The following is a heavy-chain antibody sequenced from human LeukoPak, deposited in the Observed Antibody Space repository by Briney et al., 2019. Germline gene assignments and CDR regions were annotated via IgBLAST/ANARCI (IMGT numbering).Heavy chain of an antibody. CDR1: GFTFSSYW. CDR3: ARDYDHYDFWSGLNWFDP. Sequence: PGGSLRLSCAASGFTFSSYWMPWVRHAPGKGLVWVSRINSDGSSTSYADSVKGRFTISRNNAKNTLYLQMNSLRAEDTAVYYCARDYDHYDFWSGLNWFDPWGQGTLVTVSS. CDR2: INSDGSST. V-gene: IGHV3-74*01. D-gene: IGHD3-3*01. J-gene: IGHJ5*02.